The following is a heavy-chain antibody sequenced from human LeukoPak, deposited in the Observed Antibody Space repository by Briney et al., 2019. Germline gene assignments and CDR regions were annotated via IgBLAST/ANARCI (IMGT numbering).Heavy chain of an antibody. CDR2: ISWNSDKI. Sequence: GGSLRLSCAASGFNFDDYAMHWVRQAPGKGLEWVSGISWNSDKIGYADSVKGRFTISRDNAKKSLYLQMNSPRPDDTALYYCAKSGIFQGYYFYYMDVWGKGTTVTISS. CDR1: GFNFDDYA. CDR3: AKSGIFQGYYFYYMDV. V-gene: IGHV3-9*01. J-gene: IGHJ6*03. D-gene: IGHD2-15*01.